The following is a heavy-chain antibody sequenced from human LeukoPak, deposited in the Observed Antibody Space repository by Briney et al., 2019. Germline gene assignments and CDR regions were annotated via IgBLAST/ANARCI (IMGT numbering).Heavy chain of an antibody. D-gene: IGHD3-3*01. CDR3: ARVPVRYYDFWSGYFDY. V-gene: IGHV1-46*01. CDR2: INPSGGST. Sequence: ASVKVSCKASGYTFTSYYMHWVRQAPGQGLEWMGIINPSGGSTSYAQKFQGRVNMTSDTSTSTVYMELSSLRSEDTAVYYCARVPVRYYDFWSGYFDYWGQGTLVTVSS. J-gene: IGHJ4*02. CDR1: GYTFTSYY.